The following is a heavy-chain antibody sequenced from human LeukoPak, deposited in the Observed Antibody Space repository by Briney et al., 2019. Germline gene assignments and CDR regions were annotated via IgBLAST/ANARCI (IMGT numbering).Heavy chain of an antibody. CDR1: GGSISSYY. D-gene: IGHD4-17*01. V-gene: IGHV4-59*01. J-gene: IGHJ5*02. CDR3: ARALSYGDYSNWFDP. CDR2: IYYSGST. Sequence: SSDTLSLTCTVSGGSISSYYWSWIRQPPGKGLEWIGYIYYSGSTNYNPSLKSRVTISVDTSKNQFSLKLSSVTAADTAVYYCARALSYGDYSNWFDPWDQGTLVTVSS.